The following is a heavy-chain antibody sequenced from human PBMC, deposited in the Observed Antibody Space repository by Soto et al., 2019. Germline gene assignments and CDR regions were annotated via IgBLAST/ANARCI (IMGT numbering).Heavy chain of an antibody. CDR3: ARDRNDYWTGPFDY. J-gene: IGHJ4*02. CDR1: GFTFSSYA. CDR2: INRGGGGT. D-gene: IGHD5-12*01. V-gene: IGHV3-7*03. Sequence: GGSLILSCAASGFTFSSYAMSWVRQAPGKGLEWVANINRGGGGTYYADSVKGRFTISRDNSRNSLSLQMNSLRAEDTAVYYCARDRNDYWTGPFDYWGQGTLVTVS.